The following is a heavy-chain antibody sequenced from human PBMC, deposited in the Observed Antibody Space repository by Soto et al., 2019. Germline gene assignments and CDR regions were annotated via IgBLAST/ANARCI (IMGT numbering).Heavy chain of an antibody. CDR2: IWYDGSNK. V-gene: IGHV3-33*01. D-gene: IGHD1-26*01. J-gene: IGHJ4*02. Sequence: QVQLVESGGGVVQPGRSLRLSCAASGFTFSSYCMHWVRQAPGKGLEWVAVIWYDGSNKYYADSVKGRFTISRDNSKNTLYLQMNSLRAEDTAVYYCARDSGPERYFDYWGQGTLVTVSS. CDR1: GFTFSSYC. CDR3: ARDSGPERYFDY.